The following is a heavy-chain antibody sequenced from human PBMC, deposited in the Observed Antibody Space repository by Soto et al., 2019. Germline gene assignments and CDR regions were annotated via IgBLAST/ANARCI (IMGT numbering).Heavy chain of an antibody. J-gene: IGHJ4*02. Sequence: QLQLQESGPGLVKPSETLSLTCTVSGGSIRSSSYYWGWIRQPPGKGLEWIGSIYYSGSTYYNPSLKSRVTSSVDTAKNEFYLKLSSVTAADTAVYYCARLPNCGGRSCYLYYFDYWGQGTLVIVSS. CDR1: GGSIRSSSYY. CDR3: ARLPNCGGRSCYLYYFDY. V-gene: IGHV4-39*01. CDR2: IYYSGST. D-gene: IGHD2-15*01.